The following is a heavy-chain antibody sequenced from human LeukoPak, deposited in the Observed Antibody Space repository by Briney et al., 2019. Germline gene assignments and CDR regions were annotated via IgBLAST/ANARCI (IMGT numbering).Heavy chain of an antibody. V-gene: IGHV3-11*01. CDR1: GFTFSNYP. D-gene: IGHD1-7*01. CDR2: ISSSGSTI. Sequence: KTGGSLRLSCVGSGFTFSNYPMTWVRQAPGKGLEGVSYISSSGSTIYYADSVKGRFTISRDNAKNSLYLQMNSLRAEDTAVYYCARAGVTGTTYWGQGTLVTVSS. J-gene: IGHJ4*02. CDR3: ARAGVTGTTY.